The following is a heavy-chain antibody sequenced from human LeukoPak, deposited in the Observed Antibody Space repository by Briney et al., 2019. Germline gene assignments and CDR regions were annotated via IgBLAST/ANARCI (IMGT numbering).Heavy chain of an antibody. CDR3: ARDWGCSSTSCSTGWFDP. V-gene: IGHV1-69*04. CDR2: IIPILGIA. CDR1: GGTFSSYA. J-gene: IGHJ5*02. Sequence: ASVKVSYKASGGTFSSYAISWVRQAPGQGLEWMGRIIPILGIANYAQKFQGRVTITADKSTSTAYMELRSLRSEDTAVYYCARDWGCSSTSCSTGWFDPWGQGTLVTVSS. D-gene: IGHD2-2*01.